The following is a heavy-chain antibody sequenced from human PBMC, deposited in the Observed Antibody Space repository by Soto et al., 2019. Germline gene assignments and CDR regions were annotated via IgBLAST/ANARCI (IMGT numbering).Heavy chain of an antibody. CDR1: GYTFTSYG. J-gene: IGHJ5*02. CDR3: ARSGSYYPARNWFGP. Sequence: QAQLVQSGVGMKNVGASVKVSCKASGYTFTSYGISWVRQAPGQGLEWMGWISGFNDDTNHAQKFQGRVTVTKDTSTSTAYMELRSLKSDDTAVYYCARSGSYYPARNWFGPWGQGTLVTVSS. D-gene: IGHD3-10*01. CDR2: ISGFNDDT. V-gene: IGHV1-18*01.